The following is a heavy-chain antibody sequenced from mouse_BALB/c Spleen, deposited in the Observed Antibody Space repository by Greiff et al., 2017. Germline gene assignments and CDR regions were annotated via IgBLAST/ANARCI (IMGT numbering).Heavy chain of an antibody. Sequence: VQLQQSGPELVKPGASVKMSCKASGYTFTSYVMHWVKQKPGQGLEWIGYINPYNDGTKYNEKFKGKATLPSDKSSSTAYMELSSLTSEDSAVYYCARGYGNYEAWFAYWGQGTLVTVSA. CDR1: GYTFTSYV. CDR3: ARGYGNYEAWFAY. D-gene: IGHD2-10*02. CDR2: INPYNDGT. V-gene: IGHV1-14*01. J-gene: IGHJ3*01.